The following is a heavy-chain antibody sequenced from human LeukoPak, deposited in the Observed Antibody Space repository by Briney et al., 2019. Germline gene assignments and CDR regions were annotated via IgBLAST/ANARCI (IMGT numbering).Heavy chain of an antibody. CDR3: TTVDGYAEYYYYYHYMDV. J-gene: IGHJ6*03. D-gene: IGHD3-16*01. CDR2: IKSKTDGGTT. V-gene: IGHV3-15*01. CDR1: GFTFSNAW. Sequence: GGSLRLSCAASGFTFSNAWMSWVRQAPGKGLEWVGCIKSKTDGGTTDYAAPVKGRFTISRDDSKNTLYLQMNSLKTEDTAVYYCTTVDGYAEYYYYYHYMDVWGKGTTVTVSS.